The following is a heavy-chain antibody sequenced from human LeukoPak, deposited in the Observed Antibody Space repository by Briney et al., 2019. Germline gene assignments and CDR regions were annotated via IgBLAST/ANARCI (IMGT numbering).Heavy chain of an antibody. CDR1: GFTFSSYE. J-gene: IGHJ5*02. CDR3: ARVGKQWLVLRGWFDP. V-gene: IGHV4-34*01. CDR2: INHSGST. Sequence: GSLRLSCAASGFTFSSYEMNWVRQPPGKGLEWIGEINHSGSTNYNPSLKSRVTISVDTSKNQFSLKLSSVTAADTAVYYCARVGKQWLVLRGWFDPWGQGTLVTVSS. D-gene: IGHD6-19*01.